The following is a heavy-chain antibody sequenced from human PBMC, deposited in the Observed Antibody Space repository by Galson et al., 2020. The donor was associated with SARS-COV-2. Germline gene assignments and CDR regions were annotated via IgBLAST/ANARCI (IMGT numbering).Heavy chain of an antibody. V-gene: IGHV4-38-2*02. J-gene: IGHJ5*02. D-gene: IGHD3-16*01. Sequence: SETLSLTCNVSHYSINSGFYWGWIRQSPGKGLEWIASMYHSGNTYYNPSLKNRVTISMDTAKNQFSLRLPSVTASDTAVYYCARGWGTPFFYFDTWGQGTLVTVSS. CDR1: HYSINSGFY. CDR3: ARGWGTPFFYFDT. CDR2: MYHSGNT.